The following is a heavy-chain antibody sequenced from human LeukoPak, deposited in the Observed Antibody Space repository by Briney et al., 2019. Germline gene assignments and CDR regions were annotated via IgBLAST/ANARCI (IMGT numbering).Heavy chain of an antibody. CDR2: IYYSGST. V-gene: IGHV4-39*01. CDR3: YYFDY. CDR1: GGSISSSNW. Sequence: ASETLSLTCAVSGGSISSSNWWSWVRQPPGKGLEWIGSIYYSGSTYYNPSLKSRVTISVDTSKNQFSLKLSSVTAADTAVYYCYYFDYWGQGTLVTVSS. J-gene: IGHJ4*02.